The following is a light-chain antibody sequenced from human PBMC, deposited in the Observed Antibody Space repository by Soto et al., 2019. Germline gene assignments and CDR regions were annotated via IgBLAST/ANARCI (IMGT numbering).Light chain of an antibody. CDR2: GAS. Sequence: EIVLTQSPGTLSLSPGERATLSCRASQSVSRTYLAWYQQKPVQAPRLLIYGASSRATGIPDRFSGSGSGTDFTLTISRLEPEDFAVYYCQQYGSSPITFGQGTRLEIK. J-gene: IGKJ5*01. V-gene: IGKV3-20*01. CDR3: QQYGSSPIT. CDR1: QSVSRTY.